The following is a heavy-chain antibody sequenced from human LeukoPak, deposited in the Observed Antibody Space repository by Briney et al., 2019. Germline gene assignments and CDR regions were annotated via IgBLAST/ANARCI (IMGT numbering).Heavy chain of an antibody. CDR1: GGSISSGLYS. Sequence: SQTLSLTCDVSGGSISSGLYSWSWIRQPLGKGLEWIGYIYHTGSTYYNPSLKSRVTISVDTSKNQFSLRLSSVTAADTAVYYCVRLQYCSGTSCYWFDPWGQGTLVTAS. CDR2: IYHTGST. CDR3: VRLQYCSGTSCYWFDP. V-gene: IGHV4-30-2*01. D-gene: IGHD2-2*01. J-gene: IGHJ5*02.